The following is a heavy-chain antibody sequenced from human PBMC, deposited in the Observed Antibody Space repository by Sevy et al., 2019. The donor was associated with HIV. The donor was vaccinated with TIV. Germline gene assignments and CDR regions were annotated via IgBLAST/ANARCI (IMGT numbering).Heavy chain of an antibody. D-gene: IGHD3-22*01. CDR2: IKQDGSEK. CDR3: ARVKDNSSGYRFDY. V-gene: IGHV3-7*01. Sequence: GGSLRLSCAASGFTFSRYWMSWVRQAPGKGLEWVANIKQDGSEKYYVDSVKGRFTISRDNAKNSLYLQMNSLRADDMAVYYCARVKDNSSGYRFDYWGQGTLVTVSS. CDR1: GFTFSRYW. J-gene: IGHJ4*02.